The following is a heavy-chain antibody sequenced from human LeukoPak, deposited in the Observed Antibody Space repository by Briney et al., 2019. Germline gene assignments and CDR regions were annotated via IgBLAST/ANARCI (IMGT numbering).Heavy chain of an antibody. J-gene: IGHJ4*02. CDR3: TRGADTIFGVAPDGFDY. CDR2: IRGKAYGGTT. V-gene: IGHV3-49*03. Sequence: GGSLRLSCTASGFTFGDYAMSWFRQAPGKGLAWVGFIRGKAYGGTTEYAASVKGRFTISRDEPESIAYLQLNSLQTEDTAVYYSTRGADTIFGVAPDGFDYCGQGTLVTVSS. D-gene: IGHD3-3*01. CDR1: GFTFGDYA.